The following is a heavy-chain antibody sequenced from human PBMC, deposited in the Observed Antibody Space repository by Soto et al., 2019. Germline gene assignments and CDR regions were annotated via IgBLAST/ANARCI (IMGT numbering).Heavy chain of an antibody. D-gene: IGHD1-26*01. Sequence: SVKVSCKASGGTFSSYAISWVRQAPGQGLEWMGGIIPIFGTANYAQKFQGRVTITADESTSTAYMELSSLRSEDTAVYYCARAPGSYQITYYFDYWGQGTLVTVSS. J-gene: IGHJ4*02. CDR1: GGTFSSYA. CDR2: IIPIFGTA. CDR3: ARAPGSYQITYYFDY. V-gene: IGHV1-69*13.